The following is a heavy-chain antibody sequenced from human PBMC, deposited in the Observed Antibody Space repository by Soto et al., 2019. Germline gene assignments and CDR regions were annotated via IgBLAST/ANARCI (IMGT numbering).Heavy chain of an antibody. Sequence: ASVKVSCTASGYTFTSYGISCVRQAPGQGLEWMGWISAYNGNTNYAQKLQGRVTMTTDTSTNTAYMELRSLRSDDTAMYFCARGGYYDSSGSRNYYYYGMNVWGQGTTVTVSS. V-gene: IGHV1-18*01. CDR3: ARGGYYDSSGSRNYYYYGMNV. D-gene: IGHD3-22*01. J-gene: IGHJ6*02. CDR1: GYTFTSYG. CDR2: ISAYNGNT.